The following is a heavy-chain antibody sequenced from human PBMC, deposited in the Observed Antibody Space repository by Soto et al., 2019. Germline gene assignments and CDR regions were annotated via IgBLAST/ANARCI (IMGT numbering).Heavy chain of an antibody. J-gene: IGHJ4*02. CDR1: GFTFSSYA. D-gene: IGHD2-15*01. CDR3: AKPLVASPYGDYGY. Sequence: PGGSLRLSCAASGFTFSSYAMSWVRQAPGKGLEWVSAISGSGGSTYYADSVKGRFTISRDNSKNTLYLQMNSLRAEDTAVYYCAKPLVASPYGDYGYWGQGTLVTVSS. CDR2: ISGSGGST. V-gene: IGHV3-23*01.